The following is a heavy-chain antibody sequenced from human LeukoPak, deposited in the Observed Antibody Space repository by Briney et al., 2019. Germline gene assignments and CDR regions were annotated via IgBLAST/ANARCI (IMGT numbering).Heavy chain of an antibody. V-gene: IGHV1-3*01. CDR3: ARDSRLSLWSGYYTGSFDP. CDR1: GYTFTSYA. CDR2: INAGNGNT. J-gene: IGHJ5*02. Sequence: ASVKVSCTASGYTFTSYAMHWVRRAPGQRLEWMGWINAGNGNTKYSQKFQGRVTITRDTSASTAYMELSSLRSEDTAVYYCARDSRLSLWSGYYTGSFDPWGQGTLVTVSS. D-gene: IGHD3-3*01.